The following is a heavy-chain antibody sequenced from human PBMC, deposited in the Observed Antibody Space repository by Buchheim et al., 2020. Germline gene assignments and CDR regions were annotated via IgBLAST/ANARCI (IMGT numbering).Heavy chain of an antibody. D-gene: IGHD3-10*01. J-gene: IGHJ4*02. Sequence: QVQLQESGPGLVKSSWTLSLTCSVSGDSISHGVYYWSWVRQRPGKGLEWIGYVHDSGNISYNPSLKSRLSIAIDPTKNQFSLGLTSVTAADTAIYYCARGREVLWFGELSLPSFYCDSWGQGIL. CDR1: GDSISHGVYY. CDR2: VHDSGNI. CDR3: ARGREVLWFGELSLPSFYCDS. V-gene: IGHV4-30-4*01.